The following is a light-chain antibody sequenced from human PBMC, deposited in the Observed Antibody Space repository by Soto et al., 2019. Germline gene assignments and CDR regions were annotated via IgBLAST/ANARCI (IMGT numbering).Light chain of an antibody. CDR2: DAF. Sequence: DIQMTQSPSSLSASAGDRITITCQASQDITNYLNWYQQKAGKAPKLLISDAFNLERGVPSRFSASRSGTKYTLTISSLQPEDFATYYCQQYDDRPLTFGGGTKVEI. CDR1: QDITNY. CDR3: QQYDDRPLT. V-gene: IGKV1-33*01. J-gene: IGKJ4*01.